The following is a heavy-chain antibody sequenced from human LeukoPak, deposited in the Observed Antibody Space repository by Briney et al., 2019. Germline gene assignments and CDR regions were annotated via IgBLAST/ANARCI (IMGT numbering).Heavy chain of an antibody. V-gene: IGHV4-39*01. CDR3: ARRDRYCSSTSCYGHRFDP. D-gene: IGHD2-2*01. CDR2: IYYSGST. J-gene: IGHJ5*02. Sequence: SETLSLTCTVSGGSISSSSYYWGWIRQPPGKGLEWIGSIYYSGSTHYNPSLKSRLTMSVDTSKNQFSLKLSSVTAADTAVYYCARRDRYCSSTSCYGHRFDPWGQGTLVTVSS. CDR1: GGSISSSSYY.